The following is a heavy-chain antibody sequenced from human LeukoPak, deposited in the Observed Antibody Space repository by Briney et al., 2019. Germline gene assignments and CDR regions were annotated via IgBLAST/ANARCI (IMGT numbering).Heavy chain of an antibody. J-gene: IGHJ5*02. V-gene: IGHV4-39*01. Sequence: SETLSLTCTVSGGSIGSYYWGWIRQPPGKGLEWIGSIYYSGSTYYNPSLKGRVTISVDMSKNQCSLKLSSVTAADTAVYYCARHRVVASDTGWFDPWGQGTLVTVSS. CDR3: ARHRVVASDTGWFDP. D-gene: IGHD5-18*01. CDR2: IYYSGST. CDR1: GGSIGSYY.